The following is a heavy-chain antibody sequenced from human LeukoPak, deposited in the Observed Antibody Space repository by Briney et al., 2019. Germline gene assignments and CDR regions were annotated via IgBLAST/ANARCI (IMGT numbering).Heavy chain of an antibody. Sequence: GGSLRLSCAASGFTFSTYSMNWVRQAPGKGLEWVSSIISSSNYIYYADSVKGRFTISRDNAKNSLYLKMNSLRAEDTAVYYCARDPQYCSGGSCYSFDNWGQGTLVTVSS. CDR1: GFTFSTYS. J-gene: IGHJ4*02. CDR3: ARDPQYCSGGSCYSFDN. V-gene: IGHV3-21*01. CDR2: IISSSNYI. D-gene: IGHD2-15*01.